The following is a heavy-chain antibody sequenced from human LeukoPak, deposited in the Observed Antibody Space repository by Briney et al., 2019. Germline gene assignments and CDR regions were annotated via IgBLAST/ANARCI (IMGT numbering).Heavy chain of an antibody. V-gene: IGHV4-31*03. CDR1: GGSISGSSYY. D-gene: IGHD5-12*01. CDR2: IYHSGST. J-gene: IGHJ4*02. Sequence: SETLSLTCTVSGGSISGSSYYWSWLRQHPGQGLEWIGYIYHSGSTYYNPSLKRRVIISLDTSKNQFSLKVRSVTAADTAVYYCARDEGGVALLDFWGQGTLVTVSS. CDR3: ARDEGGVALLDF.